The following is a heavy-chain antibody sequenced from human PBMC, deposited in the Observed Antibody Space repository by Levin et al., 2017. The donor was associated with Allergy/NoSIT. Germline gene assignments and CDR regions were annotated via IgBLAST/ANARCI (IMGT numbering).Heavy chain of an antibody. D-gene: IGHD3-22*01. CDR2: IIPIFGTA. V-gene: IGHV1-69*01. CDR1: GGTFSSYA. CDR3: ARAAGGYYYDSSGPLDWYFDL. Sequence: KISCKASGGTFSSYAISWVRQAPGQGLEWMGGIIPIFGTANYAQKFQGRVTITADESTSTAYMELSSLRSEDTAVYYCARAAGGYYYDSSGPLDWYFDLWGRGTLVTVSS. J-gene: IGHJ2*01.